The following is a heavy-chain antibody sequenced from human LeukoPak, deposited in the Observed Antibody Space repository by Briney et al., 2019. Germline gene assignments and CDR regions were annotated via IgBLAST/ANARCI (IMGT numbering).Heavy chain of an antibody. J-gene: IGHJ4*02. Sequence: GGSLRLSCAVSGFTFSGFWMSWSRQAPGKGLEWVSAISGSGGSTYYADSVKGRFTISRDNSKNTLYLQMNSLRAEDTAVYYCATDSRIVGATKRSYWGQGTLVTVSS. CDR2: ISGSGGST. V-gene: IGHV3-23*01. D-gene: IGHD1-26*01. CDR1: GFTFSGFW. CDR3: ATDSRIVGATKRSY.